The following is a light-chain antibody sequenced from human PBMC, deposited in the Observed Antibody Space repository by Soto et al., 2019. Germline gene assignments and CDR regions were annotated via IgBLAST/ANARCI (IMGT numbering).Light chain of an antibody. CDR3: SSYTSRV. CDR2: EVS. CDR1: SSDVGGYNY. Sequence: QSLLTQPASVSGSPGQSITISCTGTSSDVGGYNYVSWYQQHPGKAPKLMIYEVSNRPSGVSNRFSGSKSGNTASLTISGLQAEDEADYYCSSYTSRVFGGGTKLTVL. V-gene: IGLV2-14*01. J-gene: IGLJ2*01.